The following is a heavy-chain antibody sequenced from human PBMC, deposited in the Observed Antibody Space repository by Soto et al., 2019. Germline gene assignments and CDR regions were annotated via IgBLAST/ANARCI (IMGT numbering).Heavy chain of an antibody. Sequence: LXLSFAASGFTFSSYSMNWVRQAPGKGLEWVSSISSSSSYIYYADSVKGRFTISRDNAKNSLYLRMNSLRAEDTAVYYCARDRDTAMPRGAFDIWGQGTMVTVSS. CDR2: ISSSSSYI. D-gene: IGHD5-18*01. J-gene: IGHJ3*02. V-gene: IGHV3-21*01. CDR1: GFTFSSYS. CDR3: ARDRDTAMPRGAFDI.